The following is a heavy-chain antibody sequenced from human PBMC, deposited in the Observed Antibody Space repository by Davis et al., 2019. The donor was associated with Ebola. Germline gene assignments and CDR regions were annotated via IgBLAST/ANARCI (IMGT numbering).Heavy chain of an antibody. D-gene: IGHD4-17*01. J-gene: IGHJ2*01. CDR1: GFTFSSYG. CDR2: IKTKTDGGTT. Sequence: GGSLRLSCAASGFTFSSYGMRWVRQAPGKGLEWVGLIKTKTDGGTTDYAAPVKGRFAMSRDDSKNTLYLQMNSLKIEDTAVYYCTTLSTVTTMYFDLWGRGTLVTVSS. V-gene: IGHV3-15*01. CDR3: TTLSTVTTMYFDL.